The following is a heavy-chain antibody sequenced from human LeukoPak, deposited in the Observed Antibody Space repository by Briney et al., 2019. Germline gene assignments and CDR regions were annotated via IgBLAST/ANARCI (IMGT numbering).Heavy chain of an antibody. D-gene: IGHD6-13*01. J-gene: IGHJ4*02. V-gene: IGHV3-30*18. CDR3: AKEGLGSCWYTNYFDY. CDR1: GFTLSAYA. CDR2: ISYDGSNK. Sequence: GGSLCLSCAASGFTLSAYAMHWVRQAPGKGLEWVALISYDGSNKYYADFVKGRFTISRDSSKNTLYLQVNSLRAEDTAVYYCAKEGLGSCWYTNYFDYWGQGTLVTVSS.